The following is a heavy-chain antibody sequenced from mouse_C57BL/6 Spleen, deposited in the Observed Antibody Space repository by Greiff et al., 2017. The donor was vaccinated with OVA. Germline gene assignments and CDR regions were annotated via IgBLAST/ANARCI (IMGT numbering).Heavy chain of an antibody. CDR1: GYTFTGYW. Sequence: QVQLQQPGAELMKPGASVKLSCKASGYTFTGYWIEWEKQRPGHGLEWIGEIYPGSGSTTYNEKFKGKATFTAETTSNTAYMQLISLTSEDSAIYYCAIYWGYWGQGTTLTVSS. CDR2: IYPGSGST. V-gene: IGHV1-9*01. D-gene: IGHD4-1*01. CDR3: AIYWGY. J-gene: IGHJ2*01.